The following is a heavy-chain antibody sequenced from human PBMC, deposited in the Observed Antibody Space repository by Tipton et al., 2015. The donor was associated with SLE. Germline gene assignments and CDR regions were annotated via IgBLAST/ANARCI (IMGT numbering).Heavy chain of an antibody. Sequence: TLSLTCTVSGYSISSGYYWGWIRQPPGKGLEWIGSIYHSGSTYYNPSLKSRVTISADTSKNQLSLKLSSVTAADTALYYCGRVFCAGDCNSFQPSHIGYWGQGTLVAVSS. CDR1: GYSISSGYY. CDR3: GRVFCAGDCNSFQPSHIGY. J-gene: IGHJ4*02. D-gene: IGHD2-21*01. V-gene: IGHV4-38-2*02. CDR2: IYHSGST.